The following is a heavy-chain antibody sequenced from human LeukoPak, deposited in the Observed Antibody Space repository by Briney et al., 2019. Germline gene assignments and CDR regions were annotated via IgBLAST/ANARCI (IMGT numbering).Heavy chain of an antibody. CDR3: ARGLNKGFSRLYSGSYFHY. D-gene: IGHD1-26*01. J-gene: IGHJ4*02. CDR2: INHIGST. CDR1: GGSFSGYY. Sequence: SETLSLTCAVYGGSFSGYYWSWIRQPPGKGLEWIGEINHIGSTNYNPSLKRRVTISVDTSKNQFSLKLSSVTAPDTAVYYCARGLNKGFSRLYSGSYFHYWGQGTLVTVSS. V-gene: IGHV4-34*01.